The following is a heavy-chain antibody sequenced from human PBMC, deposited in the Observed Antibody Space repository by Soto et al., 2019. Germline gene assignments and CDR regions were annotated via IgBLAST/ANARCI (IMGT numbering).Heavy chain of an antibody. D-gene: IGHD6-6*01. CDR2: IDPSDSYT. J-gene: IGHJ5*02. Sequence: PGESLKISCKGSGHSFTSYWISWVRQMPGKGLEWMGRIDPSDSYTNYSPSFQGHVTISADKSISTAYLQWSSLKASDTAMYYCARDAAWEQLGRNWFDPWGQGTLVTVSS. CDR3: ARDAAWEQLGRNWFDP. CDR1: GHSFTSYW. V-gene: IGHV5-10-1*01.